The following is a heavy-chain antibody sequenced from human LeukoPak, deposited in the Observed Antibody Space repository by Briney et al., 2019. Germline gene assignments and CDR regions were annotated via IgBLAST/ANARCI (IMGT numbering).Heavy chain of an antibody. CDR3: AKGVVDYYDSSGYYPSDL. D-gene: IGHD3-22*01. Sequence: GGSLRLSCAGFGFTFNSYAMTWVRQAPGKGLKWVSGIRGSGGTTYYADSVKGRFTISRDNFNNTLYLQMNSMRVEDTALYFCAKGVVDYYDSSGYYPSDLWGQGTLVTVSS. V-gene: IGHV3-23*01. CDR2: IRGSGGTT. J-gene: IGHJ5*02. CDR1: GFTFNSYA.